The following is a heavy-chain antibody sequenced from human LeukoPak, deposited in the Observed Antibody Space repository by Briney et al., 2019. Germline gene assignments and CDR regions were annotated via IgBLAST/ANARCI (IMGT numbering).Heavy chain of an antibody. CDR1: GFTFSSYG. CDR3: AKGRCSSTSCYPNYFDY. J-gene: IGHJ4*02. D-gene: IGHD2-2*01. CDR2: ISYDGSNK. Sequence: GGSLRLSCAASGFTFSSYGMHWVRQAPGRGPEWVAVISYDGSNKYYADSVKGRFTISRDNSKNTLYLQMNSLRAEDTAVYYCAKGRCSSTSCYPNYFDYWGQGTLVTVSS. V-gene: IGHV3-30*18.